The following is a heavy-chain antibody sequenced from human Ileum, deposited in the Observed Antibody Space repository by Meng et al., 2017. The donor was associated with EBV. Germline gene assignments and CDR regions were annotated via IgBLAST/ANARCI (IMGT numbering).Heavy chain of an antibody. CDR3: ARGQKGYFDL. V-gene: IGHV4-30-4*01. CDR2: IYNSGST. J-gene: IGHJ2*01. Sequence: QVQLQESGPGLVKPSQTLSLTCTVSGGSISSSNYYWSWIRQPPGKGLERSGHIYNSGSTYYNPSLKSRITISVDTSKNQFSLKLSSVTAADTAVYYCARGQKGYFDLWGRGTLVTVSS. CDR1: GGSISSSNYY.